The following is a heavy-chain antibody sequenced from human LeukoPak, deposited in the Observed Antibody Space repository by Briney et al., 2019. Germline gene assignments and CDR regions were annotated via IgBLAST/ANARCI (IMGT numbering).Heavy chain of an antibody. J-gene: IGHJ6*04. Sequence: GGSLTLSCAASGFTFSRYSMNWPPHARGGGRVGFSSISNSSSYIYYAHSVKDRFTISRDNAKNSLYLQMNSLRAEDTAVYYCERDLRGQGSGSYLYYYGMDVWGKRTTVTVSS. D-gene: IGHD3-10*01. CDR2: ISNSSSYI. V-gene: IGHV3-21*01. CDR3: ERDLRGQGSGSYLYYYGMDV. CDR1: GFTFSRYS.